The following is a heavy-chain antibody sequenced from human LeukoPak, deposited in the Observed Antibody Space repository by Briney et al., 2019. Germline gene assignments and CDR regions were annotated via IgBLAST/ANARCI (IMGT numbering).Heavy chain of an antibody. J-gene: IGHJ2*01. CDR3: ARSPLDWYFDL. CDR2: VNPNSGDT. Sequence: GASVKVSCKASGYTFTGFYIHWVRQAPGQGLEWMGWVNPNSGDTNYAQNFQARVTMTWDTSISTVYLELSRLTSDGTAVYYCARSPLDWYFDLWGRGTLLTVSS. CDR1: GYTFTGFY. V-gene: IGHV1-2*02.